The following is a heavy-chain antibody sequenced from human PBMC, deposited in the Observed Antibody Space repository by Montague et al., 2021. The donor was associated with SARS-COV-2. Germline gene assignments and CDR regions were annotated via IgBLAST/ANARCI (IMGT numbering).Heavy chain of an antibody. D-gene: IGHD3-16*02. CDR3: ARLVLTLGGVIVIRYYFDF. CDR2: ISYSATS. Sequence: SETLSLTCTFSGASRSTKNYYWGWIRQPPGKGLEWIGSISYSATSYSNPSLKSRVTMSVDKSRNQLSLNLSPVTVADTAVYYCARLVLTLGGVIVIRYYFDFWGQGTLVTVSS. J-gene: IGHJ4*02. V-gene: IGHV4-39*01. CDR1: GASRSTKNYY.